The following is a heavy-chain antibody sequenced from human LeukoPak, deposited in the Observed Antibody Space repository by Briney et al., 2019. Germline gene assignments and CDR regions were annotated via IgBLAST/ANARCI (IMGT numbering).Heavy chain of an antibody. Sequence: SQTLSLTCTVSGGSISSGYFWGSIRQPPGKGLEWIGSIYHSGTTYYNPSLKSRVTISVDTSKNQFSLKLTSVTAADTAVYYRARGYSSSWYFNWFDPWGQGTLVTVSS. CDR3: ARGYSSSWYFNWFDP. D-gene: IGHD6-13*01. J-gene: IGHJ5*02. CDR2: IYHSGTT. CDR1: GGSISSGYF. V-gene: IGHV4-38-2*02.